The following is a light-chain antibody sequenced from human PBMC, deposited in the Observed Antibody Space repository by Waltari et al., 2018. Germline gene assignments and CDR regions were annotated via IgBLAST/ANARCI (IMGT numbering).Light chain of an antibody. CDR1: HSVTRSY. V-gene: IGKV3-20*01. Sequence: ELVLTQSPGTLSLSPGERATLTCRANHSVTRSYSAWYQQKPGQAPRLLIYDESSRATGIPDRLSARGSGTDFTLTISRLEPEDFAVYYCQQYDGTKYTFGQGTKLEIK. CDR3: QQYDGTKYT. J-gene: IGKJ2*01. CDR2: DES.